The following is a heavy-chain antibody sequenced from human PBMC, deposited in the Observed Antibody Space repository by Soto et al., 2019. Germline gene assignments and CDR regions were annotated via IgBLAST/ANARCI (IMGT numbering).Heavy chain of an antibody. CDR2: IYYSGSDSGST. J-gene: IGHJ4*02. D-gene: IGHD6-25*01. Sequence: PSETLSLTCTVSGGSINTYYWSWIRQPPGKGLEWIGYIYYSGSDSGSTNYIPSLKSRVTISVDTSKNQFSLKLTSVTAADTAVYFCTRGGGDFCGQGTLVTVSS. V-gene: IGHV4-59*01. CDR1: GGSINTYY. CDR3: TRGGGDF.